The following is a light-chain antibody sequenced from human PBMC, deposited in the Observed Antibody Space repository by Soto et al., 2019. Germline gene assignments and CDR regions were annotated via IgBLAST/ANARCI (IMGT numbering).Light chain of an antibody. V-gene: IGKV3-11*01. Sequence: EIVLTQSPATLSLSPGERDTVSCRASQSVDSYLAWYQQKPGQAPRLLIYDASNRATDIPARFSGSGSETGRTLTISSPETDDFAVYYCQQRRSWPITFGQGTRLEIK. CDR2: DAS. CDR3: QQRRSWPIT. CDR1: QSVDSY. J-gene: IGKJ5*01.